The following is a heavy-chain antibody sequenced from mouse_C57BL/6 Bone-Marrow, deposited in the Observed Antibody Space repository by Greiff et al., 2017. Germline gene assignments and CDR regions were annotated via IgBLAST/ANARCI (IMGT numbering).Heavy chain of an antibody. CDR1: GYTFTSYD. D-gene: IGHD1-1*01. CDR2: IYPRDGST. J-gene: IGHJ1*03. CDR3: ARESLVLLRCYFDV. Sequence: QVHVKQSGPELVKPGASVKLSCKASGYTFTSYDINWVKQRPGQGLEWIGWIYPRDGSTKYNEKFKGKATLTVDTSSSTAYMELHSLASEDSAVYFCARESLVLLRCYFDVWGTGTTVTVSS. V-gene: IGHV1-85*01.